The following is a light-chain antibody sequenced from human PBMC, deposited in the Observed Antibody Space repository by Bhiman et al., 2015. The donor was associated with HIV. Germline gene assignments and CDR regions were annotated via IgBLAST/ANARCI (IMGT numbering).Light chain of an antibody. CDR2: ENN. J-gene: IGLJ1*01. V-gene: IGLV1-51*02. Sequence: CSGSTSNIGQNFLSWFQHVPGTAPKLLIYENNKRASGIPDRFSGSKSGTSGTLDVTGLQTGDEAEYYCGTWDRSLSVVFGTGTKVTVL. CDR3: GTWDRSLSVV. CDR1: TSNIGQNF.